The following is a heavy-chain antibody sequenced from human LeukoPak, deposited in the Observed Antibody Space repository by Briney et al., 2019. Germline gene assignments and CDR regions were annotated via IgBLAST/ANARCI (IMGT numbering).Heavy chain of an antibody. J-gene: IGHJ4*02. D-gene: IGHD5-18*01. V-gene: IGHV3-30*18. CDR1: GFTFSSYG. Sequence: GGSLRFSCAACGFTFSSYGMHWVRQAPGKGLDWVAVISYAGSNKYYADSVKGRFTISRDNSKNTLYLQMNSLRAEDTAVYYCAKDCGYSYATEYYFDYWGQGTLVTVSS. CDR3: AKDCGYSYATEYYFDY. CDR2: ISYAGSNK.